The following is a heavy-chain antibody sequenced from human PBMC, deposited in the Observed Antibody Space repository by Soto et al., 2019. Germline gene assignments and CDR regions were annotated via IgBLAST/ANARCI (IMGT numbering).Heavy chain of an antibody. Sequence: QVQLVESGGGVVQPGRSLRLSCAASGFTFSSYGMHWVRQAPGKGLEWVAVISYDGSNKYYADSVKGRFTISRDNSKNTLYLQMNSLRAEDTAVYYCAKGYCTNGVCYLRWDYFDYWGQGTLVTVSS. CDR1: GFTFSSYG. CDR3: AKGYCTNGVCYLRWDYFDY. V-gene: IGHV3-30*18. CDR2: ISYDGSNK. J-gene: IGHJ4*02. D-gene: IGHD2-8*01.